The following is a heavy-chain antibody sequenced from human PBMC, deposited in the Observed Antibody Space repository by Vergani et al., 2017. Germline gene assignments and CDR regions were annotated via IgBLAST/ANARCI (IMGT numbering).Heavy chain of an antibody. CDR2: IYYSGST. Sequence: QVQLQESGPGLVKPSETLSLTCTVSGGSISSYYWSWIRQPPGKGLEWIGYIYYSGSTNYNPSLKSRVTISVDTSKNQFSLKLSSVTAADTAVYYCARGGAYCTNGVCWFDYWGQGTLVTVSS. CDR1: GGSISSYY. D-gene: IGHD2-8*01. V-gene: IGHV4-59*01. CDR3: ARGGAYCTNGVCWFDY. J-gene: IGHJ4*02.